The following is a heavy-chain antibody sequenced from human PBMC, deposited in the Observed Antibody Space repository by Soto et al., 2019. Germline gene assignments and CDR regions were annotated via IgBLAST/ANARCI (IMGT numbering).Heavy chain of an antibody. V-gene: IGHV3-48*01. CDR2: ITDSSSTI. J-gene: IGHJ4*02. CDR1: GFTFSSYN. CDR3: ARDKGSSNWHSFDY. Sequence: HPGGSLRLSCAASGFTFSSYNMNWVRQAPGRGLEWLSYITDSSSTIQYADSVKGRFTTSRDNAKNSLYLQMNSLRAEDTAVYYCARDKGSSNWHSFDYWGQGTLVTVSS. D-gene: IGHD2-2*01.